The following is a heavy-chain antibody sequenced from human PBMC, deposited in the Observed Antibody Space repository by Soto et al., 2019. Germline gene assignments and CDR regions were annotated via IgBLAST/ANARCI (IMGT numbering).Heavy chain of an antibody. Sequence: PSETLSLTCTVSGGSISSSSYYWGWIRQPPGKGLEWIGSIYYSGSTYDTPSLKSRVPISVDTSKNQFSLKLSSVTAAATAVYYCARHSAPLVLLEGATNHWFDPWGQGTMVTVSS. J-gene: IGHJ5*02. CDR1: GGSISSSSYY. CDR2: IYYSGST. CDR3: ARHSAPLVLLEGATNHWFDP. D-gene: IGHD3-16*01. V-gene: IGHV4-39*01.